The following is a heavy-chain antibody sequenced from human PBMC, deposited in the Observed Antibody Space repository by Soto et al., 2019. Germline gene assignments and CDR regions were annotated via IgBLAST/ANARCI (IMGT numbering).Heavy chain of an antibody. CDR3: ARAPYAAMVTDY. D-gene: IGHD5-18*01. Sequence: QVQLVESGGGVVQPGRSLRLSCAASGFTFSSYTMHWVRQAPGEGLEWVAVISYDGSNKHYADSVKGRFTISRDNSKNTLYLQMNSLRAEDTAVYYCARAPYAAMVTDYWGQGTLVTVSS. J-gene: IGHJ4*02. CDR2: ISYDGSNK. CDR1: GFTFSSYT. V-gene: IGHV3-30-3*01.